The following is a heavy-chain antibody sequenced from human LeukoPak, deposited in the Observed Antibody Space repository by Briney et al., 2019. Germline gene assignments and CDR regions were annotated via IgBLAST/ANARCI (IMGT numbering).Heavy chain of an antibody. CDR3: ARARPAEDNQLYYFDY. J-gene: IGHJ4*02. Sequence: SVKVSCKASGGTFSSYAISWVRQAPGQGLEWMGRIIPIFGTANYAQKFQGRVTITTDESTSTAYMELSSLRSEDTAVYYCARARPAEDNQLYYFDYWGQGTLVTVSS. V-gene: IGHV1-69*05. D-gene: IGHD1-1*01. CDR2: IIPIFGTA. CDR1: GGTFSSYA.